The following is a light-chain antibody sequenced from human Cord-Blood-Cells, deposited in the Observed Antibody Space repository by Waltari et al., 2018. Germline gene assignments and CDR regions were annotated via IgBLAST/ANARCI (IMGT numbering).Light chain of an antibody. CDR2: GAS. J-gene: IGKJ1*01. Sequence: EIVMTQSPATLSVSPGDRATLSCRASQSVSSNLAWYQQKPGQATRLLNYGASTRATGIPARFSGSGSGTEFTLAISSLQSEDFAVYYCQQYNNWPPWTVGQGTKVEIK. CDR3: QQYNNWPPWT. V-gene: IGKV3-15*01. CDR1: QSVSSN.